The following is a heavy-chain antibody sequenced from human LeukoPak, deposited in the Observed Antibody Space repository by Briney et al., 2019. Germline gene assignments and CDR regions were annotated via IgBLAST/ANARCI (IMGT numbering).Heavy chain of an antibody. Sequence: GASVKVSYKASGYTFTSYGISWVRQAPGQGLEWMGWISAYNGNTNYAQKLQGRVTITTDTSTSTAYMELRSLRSDHTAVYYCARDPSDRIGVVKSWFDPWGQGTLVTVSS. CDR2: ISAYNGNT. CDR1: GYTFTSYG. J-gene: IGHJ5*02. V-gene: IGHV1-18*01. CDR3: ARDPSDRIGVVKSWFDP. D-gene: IGHD3-3*01.